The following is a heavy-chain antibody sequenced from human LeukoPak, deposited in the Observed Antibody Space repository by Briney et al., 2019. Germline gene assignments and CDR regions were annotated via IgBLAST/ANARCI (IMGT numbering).Heavy chain of an antibody. J-gene: IGHJ4*02. CDR2: INSDGSST. D-gene: IGHD2/OR15-2a*01. V-gene: IGHV3-74*01. CDR3: ARASMAYYFDY. CDR1: GFTFSSYW. Sequence: PGGSLRLSCAASGFTFSSYWMHWVRQAPGKGLVWVSRINSDGSSTSYADSVKGRFTISRDNAKNTLYLQMNSLRAEDTAVYYCARASMAYYFDYWGQGTLVTVSS.